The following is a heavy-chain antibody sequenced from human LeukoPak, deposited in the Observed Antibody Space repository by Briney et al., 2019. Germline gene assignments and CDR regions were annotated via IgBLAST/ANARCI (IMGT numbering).Heavy chain of an antibody. D-gene: IGHD3-10*01. Sequence: PGGSLRLSCAASGFTFSSYAMSWVRQAPGKGLEWVSAISGSGGSTYYADSVKGRFTISRDNSKNTLYLQMNSLRAEDTAVYYCAKDWHMVRGVIGAFDIWGQGTMVTVSS. CDR2: ISGSGGST. CDR1: GFTFSSYA. CDR3: AKDWHMVRGVIGAFDI. V-gene: IGHV3-23*01. J-gene: IGHJ3*02.